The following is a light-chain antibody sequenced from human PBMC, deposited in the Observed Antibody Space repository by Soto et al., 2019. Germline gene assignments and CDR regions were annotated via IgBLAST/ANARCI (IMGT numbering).Light chain of an antibody. J-gene: IGLJ1*01. CDR3: AAWDDSLNGYV. V-gene: IGLV1-44*01. Sequence: QSALTQPPSASGTPGQRVTFSCSGSSSNIGANTVNRYQQLPGAAPKLLMYSHSQRPSALPGRFSSFKSCISASLAISGLQSADEADYYCAAWDDSLNGYVFGTGTKVTV. CDR1: SSNIGANT. CDR2: SHS.